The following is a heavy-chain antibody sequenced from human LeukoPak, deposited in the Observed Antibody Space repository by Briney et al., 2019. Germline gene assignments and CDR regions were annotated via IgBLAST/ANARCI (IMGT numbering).Heavy chain of an antibody. CDR2: ITTGRGET. V-gene: IGHV1-3*03. J-gene: IGHJ4*02. D-gene: IGHD6-19*01. CDR3: ARGGKQWRGGNYFDS. CDR1: GYTFTDYA. Sequence: ASVKVSCKASGYTFTDYALHWVRQAPGQSLEWMGWITTGRGETRYSQEFQRRITFTRDTSASTVYMDLSDLRSEDTAVYYCARGGKQWRGGNYFDSWGQGTLVAVSS.